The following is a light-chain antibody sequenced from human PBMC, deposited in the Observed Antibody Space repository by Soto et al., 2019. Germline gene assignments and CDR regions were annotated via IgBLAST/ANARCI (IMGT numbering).Light chain of an antibody. J-gene: IGKJ1*01. CDR2: SAF. V-gene: IGKV3-15*01. CDR3: QQYFDWWT. CDR1: QSIDSN. Sequence: IVMTQSPATLSVSPGEGATLSCRASQSIDSNIAWYQQKPGQAPRLLIYSAFTRATDIPDRFSGGGFGTEFTLTITSLQSEDFAVYYCQQYFDWWTFGQGTKVDIK.